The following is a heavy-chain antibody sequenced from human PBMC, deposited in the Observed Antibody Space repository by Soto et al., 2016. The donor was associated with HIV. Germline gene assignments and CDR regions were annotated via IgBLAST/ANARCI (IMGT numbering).Heavy chain of an antibody. J-gene: IGHJ4*02. D-gene: IGHD3-16*02. CDR2: INPSGGST. CDR1: GDTFAKYY. V-gene: IGHV1-46*01. CDR3: ASWGLRLGELSLWRDY. Sequence: QVQLVQSGAEVKKPGASVKVSCKASGDTFAKYYMHWVRQAPGQGLEWMGIINPSGGSTSYAQKFQGRVTMTRDTSTSTVHMELSSLRSEDTAVYYCASWGLRLGELSLWRDYWGQGTLVTVSS.